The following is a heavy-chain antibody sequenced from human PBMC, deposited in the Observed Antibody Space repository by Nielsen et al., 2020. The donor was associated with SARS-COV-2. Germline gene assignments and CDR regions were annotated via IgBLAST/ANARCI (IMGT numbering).Heavy chain of an antibody. CDR1: GGSISGSDW. V-gene: IGHV4-4*02. Sequence: SETLSLTCAVSGGSISGSDWWTWVRQSPGRGLEWIGEIDHSGSTNYSPSLKSRVTMSVDKAKNHFSLDLSSVTAADTAVYFCARLQSSVWSRATPFYGLDVWGQGTTVTVSS. CDR2: IDHSGST. J-gene: IGHJ6*02. CDR3: ARLQSSVWSRATPFYGLDV. D-gene: IGHD6-19*01.